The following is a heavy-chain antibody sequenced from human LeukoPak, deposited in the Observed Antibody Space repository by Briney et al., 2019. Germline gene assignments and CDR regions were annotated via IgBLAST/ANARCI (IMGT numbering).Heavy chain of an antibody. CDR2: ISSSGSPI. Sequence: GGSLRLSCAASGFTFSSYEMNRVRQAPGKGLEWVSYISSSGSPIYYADSVKGRFTISRDNAKNSLYLQMNSSRAEDTAVYYCARDAVRSGEFDHWGQGTLVTVSS. D-gene: IGHD1-26*01. CDR3: ARDAVRSGEFDH. J-gene: IGHJ4*02. V-gene: IGHV3-48*03. CDR1: GFTFSSYE.